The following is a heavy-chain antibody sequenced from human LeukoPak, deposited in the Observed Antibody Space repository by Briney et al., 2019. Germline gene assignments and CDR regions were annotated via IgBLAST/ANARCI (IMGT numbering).Heavy chain of an antibody. CDR3: ARVQGLDFRWYFDL. Sequence: PGGSLRLSCAASGFAFSSYDMHWVRQATGKGLEWVSGIGTAGDTCYPGSVKGRFTISRENAKNSLYLQMNSLRAGDTAVYYCARVQGLDFRWYFDLWGRGTLVTVSS. CDR1: GFAFSSYD. J-gene: IGHJ2*01. CDR2: IGTAGDT. V-gene: IGHV3-13*01.